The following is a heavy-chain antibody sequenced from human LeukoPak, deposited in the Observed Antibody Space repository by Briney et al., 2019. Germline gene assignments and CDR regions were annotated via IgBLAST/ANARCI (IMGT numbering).Heavy chain of an antibody. Sequence: GASVKVSCKASGYTFTSYYMHWVRQAPGQGLEWMGIINPSGGSTSYAQKFQGGVTMTRDTSTSTVYMELRSLRSDDTAVYYCARTHEPHYHGSGEDGFDPWGQGTLVTVSS. V-gene: IGHV1-46*01. J-gene: IGHJ5*02. CDR1: GYTFTSYY. D-gene: IGHD3-10*01. CDR2: INPSGGST. CDR3: ARTHEPHYHGSGEDGFDP.